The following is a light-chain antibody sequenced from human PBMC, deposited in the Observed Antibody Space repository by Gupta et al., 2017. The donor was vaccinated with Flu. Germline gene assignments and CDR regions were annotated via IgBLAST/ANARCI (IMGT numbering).Light chain of an antibody. CDR2: GAS. V-gene: IGKV3-20*01. Sequence: GSLSLSPGARATLACIAMKSISRSYLASYQHKPGRTPRLLLCGASGSATAILDRFSGSGSVAAFTLMIIIMVPEDFVVYYCHQYGTSAFTFGPGTRVEIK. CDR3: HQYGTSAFT. J-gene: IGKJ3*01. CDR1: KSISRSY.